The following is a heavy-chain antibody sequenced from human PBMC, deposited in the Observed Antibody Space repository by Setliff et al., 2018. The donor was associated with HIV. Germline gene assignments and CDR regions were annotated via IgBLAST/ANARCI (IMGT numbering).Heavy chain of an antibody. Sequence: SETLSLTCVVYRGSFSDYYWTWIRQPPGKGLEWIGEISPSGSTNYNPSLKSRVTISVDTSKNQFSLSLSSVTATDTALYFCAAAEGQGPWYFFDNWGQGTQVTVS. CDR3: AAAEGQGPWYFFDN. V-gene: IGHV4-34*01. J-gene: IGHJ4*02. D-gene: IGHD6-13*01. CDR2: ISPSGST. CDR1: RGSFSDYY.